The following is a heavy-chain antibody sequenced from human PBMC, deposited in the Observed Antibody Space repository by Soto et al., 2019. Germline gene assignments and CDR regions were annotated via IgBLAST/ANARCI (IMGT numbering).Heavy chain of an antibody. V-gene: IGHV1-24*01. CDR3: ATLKSDLGLSGNYFNYFDY. J-gene: IGHJ4*02. CDR1: GYTLTELS. D-gene: IGHD3-10*01. CDR2: FDPEDADT. Sequence: AAVKVSCKVSGYTLTELSMHWVRQAPGKGLEWMGGFDPEDADTIYAQKFQGRVTMTEDTSTDTAYMELSNLRSEDTAVYYCATLKSDLGLSGNYFNYFDYWGQGTLVTVSS.